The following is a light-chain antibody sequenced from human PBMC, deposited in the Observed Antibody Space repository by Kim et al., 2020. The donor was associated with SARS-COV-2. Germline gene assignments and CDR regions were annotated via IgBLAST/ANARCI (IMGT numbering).Light chain of an antibody. Sequence: VALGPTVRITCQGDRLRSYYASWYQQKPGQAPVLVIYGKNNRPSGIPDRFSGSSSGNTASLTITGAQAEDEADYYCNSRDSSGPVVFGGGTQLTVL. CDR1: RLRSYY. J-gene: IGLJ2*01. CDR3: NSRDSSGPVV. V-gene: IGLV3-19*01. CDR2: GKN.